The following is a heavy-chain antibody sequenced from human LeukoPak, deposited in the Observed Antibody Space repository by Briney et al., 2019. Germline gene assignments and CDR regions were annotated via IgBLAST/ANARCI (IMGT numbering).Heavy chain of an antibody. CDR3: ARDGWDTAMVYFDY. Sequence: GGSLRLSCAASGFTFSSYWMSWVRQAPGKGLEWVVNIKQDGSEKYYVDSVKGRFTISRDNAKNSLYLQMNSLRAEDTAVYYCARDGWDTAMVYFDYWGQGTLVTVSS. CDR1: GFTFSSYW. J-gene: IGHJ4*02. CDR2: IKQDGSEK. V-gene: IGHV3-7*01. D-gene: IGHD5-18*01.